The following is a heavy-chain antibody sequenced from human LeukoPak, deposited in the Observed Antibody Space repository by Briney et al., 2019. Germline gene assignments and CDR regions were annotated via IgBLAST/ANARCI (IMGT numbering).Heavy chain of an antibody. J-gene: IGHJ3*02. V-gene: IGHV4-31*03. CDR3: AKQRGSGSFDAFDI. D-gene: IGHD3-10*01. Sequence: SETLSLTCTVSGGSISSGGYYWSWIRQHPGKGLEWIGYIYYSGSTYYNPSLKSRVTISVDTSKNQFSLKLSSVTAADTAVYYCAKQRGSGSFDAFDIWGQGTMVTVSS. CDR1: GGSISSGGYY. CDR2: IYYSGST.